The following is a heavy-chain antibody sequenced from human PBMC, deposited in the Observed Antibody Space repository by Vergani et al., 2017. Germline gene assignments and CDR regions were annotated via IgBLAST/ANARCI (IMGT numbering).Heavy chain of an antibody. V-gene: IGHV3-23*01. J-gene: IGHJ6*02. CDR2: ISGSGGST. D-gene: IGHD5-12*01. CDR1: GFTFNHYA. CDR3: AKANPRNSGYDYLYYYHAMDV. Sequence: EVQLLESGGDLVQPGGSLRLSCAASGFTFNHYAFNWVRQAPGKGLEWVSGISGSGGSTNYAGSVKARFTISRDSSKNTLYLQMNSLSAGDTAVYYCAKANPRNSGYDYLYYYHAMDVWGQGTTVTVSS.